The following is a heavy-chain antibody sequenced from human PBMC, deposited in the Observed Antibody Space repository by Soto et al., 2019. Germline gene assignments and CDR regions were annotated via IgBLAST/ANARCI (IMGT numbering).Heavy chain of an antibody. D-gene: IGHD3-16*01. V-gene: IGHV3-23*01. CDR3: TKDRRAGGNSAFYFDF. CDR1: GFKFSSYA. CDR2: ISATGGGT. J-gene: IGHJ5*01. Sequence: GGSLRLSCAASGFKFSSYAMSWVRQAPGKGLEWVSLISATGGGTYYADSVKGRFTISRDNSDNTLYLQVHSLRAEDTAVYYCTKDRRAGGNSAFYFDFWGQGAQVTVSS.